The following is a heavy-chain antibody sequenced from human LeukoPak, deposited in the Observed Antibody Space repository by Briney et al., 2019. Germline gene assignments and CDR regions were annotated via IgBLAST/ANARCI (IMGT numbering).Heavy chain of an antibody. D-gene: IGHD6-19*01. V-gene: IGHV3-9*01. J-gene: IGHJ4*02. Sequence: GGSLRLSCAGSGFIFNNYAMHWVRQPPGKGLEWVSVISWNSGSRDYADSVKGRFTISRDNAKNSLYLQMNSLRVEDTAFYYCAKDNRRHYTSGPNPDSLHWGQGALVTVSS. CDR2: ISWNSGSR. CDR3: AKDNRRHYTSGPNPDSLH. CDR1: GFIFNNYA.